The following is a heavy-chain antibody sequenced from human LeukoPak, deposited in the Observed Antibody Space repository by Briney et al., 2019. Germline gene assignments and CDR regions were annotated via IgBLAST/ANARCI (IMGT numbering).Heavy chain of an antibody. CDR1: EFTFSNYW. V-gene: IGHV3-7*01. CDR3: ASFGILVSWGAFDI. CDR2: IKEDGSIK. D-gene: IGHD5/OR15-5a*01. Sequence: GGSLRLSCAASEFTFSNYWMSWVRQAPGKGPEWVASIKEDGSIKYYVDSVKGRFTISRDNAKNSLYLQMSSLRAEDTAVYYCASFGILVSWGAFDIWGQGTMVTVSS. J-gene: IGHJ3*02.